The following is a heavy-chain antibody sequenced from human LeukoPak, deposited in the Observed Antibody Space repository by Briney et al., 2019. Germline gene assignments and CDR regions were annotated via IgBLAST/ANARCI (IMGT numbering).Heavy chain of an antibody. Sequence: PGGSLRLSCGASGFTFGTYWMHWVRQAPGKGLVWVSGINSDGGTTTYADSVKGRFTISRDNAKNTLYLQMNNLGAEDTAIYYCATDSYVSGSYYRLFYWGQGTLVTVSS. CDR1: GFTFGTYW. CDR2: INSDGGTT. CDR3: ATDSYVSGSYYRLFY. J-gene: IGHJ4*02. D-gene: IGHD3-10*01. V-gene: IGHV3-74*01.